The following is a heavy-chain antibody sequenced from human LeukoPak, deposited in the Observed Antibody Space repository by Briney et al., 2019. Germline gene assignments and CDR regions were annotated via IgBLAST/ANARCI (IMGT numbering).Heavy chain of an antibody. Sequence: ASVKVSCKVSGYTLTELSMHWVRQAPGKGLEWMGGFDPEDSKTVYAQKFQGRVTVTEDTSTDTAYMELSSLRSEDTAVFYCATDRGYWGQGTLVTVSS. J-gene: IGHJ4*02. D-gene: IGHD3-10*01. CDR1: GYTLTELS. V-gene: IGHV1-24*01. CDR2: FDPEDSKT. CDR3: ATDRGY.